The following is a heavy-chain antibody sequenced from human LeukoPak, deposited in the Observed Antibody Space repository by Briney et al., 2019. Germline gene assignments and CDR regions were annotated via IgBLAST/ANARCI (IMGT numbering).Heavy chain of an antibody. CDR2: ISGSGGST. D-gene: IGHD6-19*01. J-gene: IGHJ1*01. CDR3: ARDRIAVAGKRYFQH. V-gene: IGHV3-23*01. CDR1: GFTFSSYA. Sequence: GGSPRLSCAASGFTFSSYAMSWVRQAPGKGLEWVSAISGSGGSTYYADSVKGRFTISRDNSKNTLYLRMNSLRAEDTAVYYCARDRIAVAGKRYFQHWGQGTLVTVSS.